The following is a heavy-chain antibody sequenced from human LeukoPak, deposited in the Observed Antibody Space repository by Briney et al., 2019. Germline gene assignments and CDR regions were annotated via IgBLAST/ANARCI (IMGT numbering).Heavy chain of an antibody. CDR1: GFTFSSYA. V-gene: IGHV3-23*01. J-gene: IGHJ4*02. Sequence: PGGSLRLSCAASGFTFSSYAMSWVRQAPGKGLEWVSAISGSGGSTYYADSVKGRFTISRDNSKNTLYLQMNSLRAEDTAVYYCAHGPFIWFGELWYDYWGQGTLVTVSS. D-gene: IGHD3-10*01. CDR2: ISGSGGST. CDR3: AHGPFIWFGELWYDY.